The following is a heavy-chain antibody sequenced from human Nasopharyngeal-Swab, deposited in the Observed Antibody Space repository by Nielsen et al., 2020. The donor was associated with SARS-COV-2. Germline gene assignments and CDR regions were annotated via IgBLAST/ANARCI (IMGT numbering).Heavy chain of an antibody. CDR1: GYTFTSYY. V-gene: IGHV1-46*01. J-gene: IGHJ4*02. D-gene: IGHD3-16*02. CDR3: AREPRYYDYVWGSYRYGYFDY. CDR2: INPSSGST. Sequence: ASVKVSCKASGYTFTSYYMHWVRQAPGQGLEWMGIINPSSGSTSYAQKFQGRVTMTRDTSTSTVYMELSSLRSEDTAVYYCAREPRYYDYVWGSYRYGYFDYWGQGTLVTVSS.